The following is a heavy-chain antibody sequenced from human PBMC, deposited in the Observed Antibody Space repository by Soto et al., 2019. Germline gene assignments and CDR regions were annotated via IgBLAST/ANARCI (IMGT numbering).Heavy chain of an antibody. CDR2: IYNSGRY. CDR1: GGFS. Sequence: SETLSHTCTVFGGFSWGWIRQSPDKGLEWIGYIYNSGRYNYNPSLESRLTISIDTSKNQFSLRLASVTAADTAVYYCARTLHNRQLFDSWSQGTLVTVSS. V-gene: IGHV4-59*01. D-gene: IGHD1-1*01. J-gene: IGHJ4*02. CDR3: ARTLHNRQLFDS.